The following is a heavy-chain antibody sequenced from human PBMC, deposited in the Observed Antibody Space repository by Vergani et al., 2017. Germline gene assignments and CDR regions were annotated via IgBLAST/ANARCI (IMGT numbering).Heavy chain of an antibody. D-gene: IGHD2-21*01. Sequence: EVQLVESGGGLVKPGGSLRLSCAASGFTFSNAWMSWVRQAPGKGLEWVGRIKSKTDGGTTDYAAPVKGRFTISRDDSKNTLYLQMNSLKTEDTAVYYCARKYCGGDCYLDYWGQGTLVTVSS. J-gene: IGHJ4*02. V-gene: IGHV3-15*01. CDR3: ARKYCGGDCYLDY. CDR1: GFTFSNAW. CDR2: IKSKTDGGTT.